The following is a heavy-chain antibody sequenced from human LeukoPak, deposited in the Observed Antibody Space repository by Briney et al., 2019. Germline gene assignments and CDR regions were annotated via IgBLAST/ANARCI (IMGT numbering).Heavy chain of an antibody. D-gene: IGHD1-14*01. CDR3: ARGFNRDY. Sequence: PSETLSLTCAVYGGSFSGYYWSWIRQPPGKGLEWIGEINHSGSTNYNPSLKSRVTISVDTSKNQFSLKLSSVTAADTAVYHCARGFNRDYWGQGTLVTVSS. CDR2: INHSGST. CDR1: GGSFSGYY. J-gene: IGHJ4*02. V-gene: IGHV4-34*01.